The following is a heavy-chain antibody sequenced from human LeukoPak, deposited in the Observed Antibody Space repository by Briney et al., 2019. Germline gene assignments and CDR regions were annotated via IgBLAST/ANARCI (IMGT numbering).Heavy chain of an antibody. D-gene: IGHD2-15*01. J-gene: IGHJ4*02. Sequence: GRSLRLSCAASGFTFSSHGMHWVRQAPGNGLEWVALMSYDGTNKVYADSVKGRFTISRDNSKNTLYLEMNNLRAEDTAVYYCAKRGYCSGGRCYSFHFDYWGQGTLVTVSS. CDR1: GFTFSSHG. CDR2: MSYDGTNK. CDR3: AKRGYCSGGRCYSFHFDY. V-gene: IGHV3-30*18.